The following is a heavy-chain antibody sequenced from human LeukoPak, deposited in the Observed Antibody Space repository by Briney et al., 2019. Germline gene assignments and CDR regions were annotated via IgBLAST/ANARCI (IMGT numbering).Heavy chain of an antibody. V-gene: IGHV1-2*02. CDR3: ARAKYLPAATSGMLLGY. CDR1: GYTFTGYY. J-gene: IGHJ4*02. CDR2: INPNSGGT. Sequence: GASVKVSCKASGYTFTGYYMHWVRQAPGQGLEWMGWINPNSGGTNYAQKLQGRVTMTRDTSISTAYMELSRLRSDDTAVYYCARAKYLPAATSGMLLGYWGQGTLVTVSS. D-gene: IGHD2-2*01.